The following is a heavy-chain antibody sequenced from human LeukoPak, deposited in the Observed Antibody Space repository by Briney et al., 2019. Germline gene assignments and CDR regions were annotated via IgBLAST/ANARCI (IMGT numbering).Heavy chain of an antibody. V-gene: IGHV3-23*01. D-gene: IGHD3-16*01. Sequence: PGGSLSLSCAASGFTFSSYAMSWVRQAPGKGLEWVSGIIDSGESTYYANFAKGRFTISRDNSNSTLYLQMNSLRAEDTAVYYCAKLGGQELHNYYVAVCGKGTTVAVSS. CDR1: GFTFSSYA. CDR2: IIDSGEST. J-gene: IGHJ6*03. CDR3: AKLGGQELHNYYVAV.